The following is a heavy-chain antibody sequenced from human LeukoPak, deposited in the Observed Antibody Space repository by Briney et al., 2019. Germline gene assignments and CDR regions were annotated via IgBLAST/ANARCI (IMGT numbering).Heavy chain of an antibody. D-gene: IGHD1-26*01. CDR1: GGSISSYY. J-gene: IGHJ2*01. CDR2: TYYSGST. CDR3: ARGPKEWELLWYFDL. V-gene: IGHV4-59*01. Sequence: PSETLSLTCTVSGGSISSYYWSWIRQPPGKGLEWIGYTYYSGSTNYNPSLKSRVTISVDTSKNQFSLKLSSVTAADTAVYYCARGPKEWELLWYFDLWGRGTLVTVSS.